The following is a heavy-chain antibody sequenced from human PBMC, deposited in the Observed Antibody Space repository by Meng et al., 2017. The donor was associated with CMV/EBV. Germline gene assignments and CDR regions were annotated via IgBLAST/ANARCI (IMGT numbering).Heavy chain of an antibody. CDR3: AKAGYCSSTSCYEIDY. V-gene: IGHV3-33*06. CDR1: GFTLSSYG. D-gene: IGHD2-2*03. J-gene: IGHJ4*02. CDR2: IWYDGSNK. Sequence: GESLKISCAASGFTLSSYGMHWVRQAPGKGLEWVAVIWYDGSNKYYADSVKGRFTISRDNSKNTLYLQMNSLRAEDTAVYYCAKAGYCSSTSCYEIDYWGQGTLVTVSS.